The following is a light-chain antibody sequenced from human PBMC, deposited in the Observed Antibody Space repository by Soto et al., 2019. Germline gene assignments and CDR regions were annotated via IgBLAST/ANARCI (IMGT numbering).Light chain of an antibody. V-gene: IGKV1-5*01. Sequence: DIQMTQSPSTLSASVGDRVTITCRASQSISSWLAWYQQKPGKAPRLLIYDGSNLQRGVPSRFSGSGSGTEFTLTITSLQPEDFATYYCQQYNDYSGMFGQGTKVDIK. CDR2: DGS. J-gene: IGKJ1*01. CDR3: QQYNDYSGM. CDR1: QSISSW.